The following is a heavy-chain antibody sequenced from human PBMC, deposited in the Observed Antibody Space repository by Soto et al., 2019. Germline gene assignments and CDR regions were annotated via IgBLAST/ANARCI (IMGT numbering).Heavy chain of an antibody. CDR1: GGSFSGYY. D-gene: IGHD3-10*01. CDR2: INHSGST. Sequence: SETLSLTCAVYGGSFSGYYWSWIRQPPGKGLEWIGEINHSGSTNYNPSLKSRVTISVDTSKNQFSLKLSSVTTADTAVYYCARGGVRRWFGERSPTVARAFDIWGQGTMVTVSS. CDR3: ARGGVRRWFGERSPTVARAFDI. V-gene: IGHV4-34*01. J-gene: IGHJ3*02.